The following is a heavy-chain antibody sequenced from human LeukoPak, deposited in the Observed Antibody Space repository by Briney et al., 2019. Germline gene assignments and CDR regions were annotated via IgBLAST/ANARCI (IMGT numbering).Heavy chain of an antibody. D-gene: IGHD4-17*01. CDR2: IYHSGST. J-gene: IGHJ4*02. V-gene: IGHV4-4*02. Sequence: SGTLSLTCAVSGGSISSSNWWSWVRQPPGKGLEWIGEIYHSGSTNYNPSLKSRVTISVDKSKNQFSLKLSSVTAADTAVYYCARGAVDYGDYKHFDYWGQGTLVTVSS. CDR3: ARGAVDYGDYKHFDY. CDR1: GGSISSSNW.